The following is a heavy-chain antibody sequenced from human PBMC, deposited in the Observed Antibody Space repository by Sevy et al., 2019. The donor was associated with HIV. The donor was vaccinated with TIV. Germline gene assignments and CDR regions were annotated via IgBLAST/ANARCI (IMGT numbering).Heavy chain of an antibody. J-gene: IGHJ6*02. Sequence: SKTLSLTCTVSGASISSYYWSWIRQPPGKGLEWVGYIYYNGRTNYNPSLKSRVTISVDTSKNQFSLKLISVTAADTAVYYCARSLADYYYGMDVWGQGTTVTVSS. CDR2: IYYNGRT. V-gene: IGHV4-59*01. CDR3: ARSLADYYYGMDV. CDR1: GASISSYY.